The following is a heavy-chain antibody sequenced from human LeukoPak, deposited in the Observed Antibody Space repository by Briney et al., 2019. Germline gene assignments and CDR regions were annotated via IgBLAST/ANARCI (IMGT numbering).Heavy chain of an antibody. Sequence: GGSLRLSCAASGFTFSSYAMHWVRQVPGKGLEYVSGISTNGGGTYYANSVKGRFTISRDNSKNTLYLQMGSLRADDMAVYYCARVRMGLVATNPYFDHWGQGTLVTVSS. D-gene: IGHD5-12*01. V-gene: IGHV3-64*01. J-gene: IGHJ4*02. CDR1: GFTFSSYA. CDR3: ARVRMGLVATNPYFDH. CDR2: ISTNGGGT.